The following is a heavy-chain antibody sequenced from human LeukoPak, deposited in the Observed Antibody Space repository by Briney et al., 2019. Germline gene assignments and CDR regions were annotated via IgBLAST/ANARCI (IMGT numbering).Heavy chain of an antibody. CDR1: GFTFTNYG. Sequence: PGGSLRLSCAAPGFTFTNYGFHWVRQAPGKGLEWVAVIWYDGSKKYYADSVKGRFTISRDNSKNTLYLQMSSLRAEDTAVYYCARDYCTSTSCFDYWGQGTLVTVSS. J-gene: IGHJ4*02. D-gene: IGHD2-2*01. CDR3: ARDYCTSTSCFDY. CDR2: IWYDGSKK. V-gene: IGHV3-33*01.